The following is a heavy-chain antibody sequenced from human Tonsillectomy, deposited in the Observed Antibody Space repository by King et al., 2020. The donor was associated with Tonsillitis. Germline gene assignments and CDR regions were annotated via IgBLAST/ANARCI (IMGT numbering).Heavy chain of an antibody. Sequence: VQLVESGGGVVQPGRSLRLSCAASGFTFSSYAMHWVRQAPGKGLEWVTVISYHGSNKYYADSVKGRFTISRDNSKNTLYLQMNSLRAEDTAVYYCAREGIVVLPAANYYYGMDVWGQGTTVTVSS. CDR3: AREGIVVLPAANYYYGMDV. V-gene: IGHV3-30-3*01. CDR1: GFTFSSYA. D-gene: IGHD2-2*01. J-gene: IGHJ6*02. CDR2: ISYHGSNK.